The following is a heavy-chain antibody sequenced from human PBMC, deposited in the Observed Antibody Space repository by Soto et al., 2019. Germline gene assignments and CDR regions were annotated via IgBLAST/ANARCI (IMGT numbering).Heavy chain of an antibody. Sequence: GGSLRLSCAASGFTFDDYAMNWVRQAPGKGLEWVSGISWNGADIGYADSVKGRFTISRDNAMTSLYLQMSSLRLEDTALYYCAKSDGYCTTTTCLTSMDIWGQGTAVTVSS. V-gene: IGHV3-9*01. CDR1: GFTFDDYA. J-gene: IGHJ6*02. CDR3: AKSDGYCTTTTCLTSMDI. CDR2: ISWNGADI. D-gene: IGHD2-2*01.